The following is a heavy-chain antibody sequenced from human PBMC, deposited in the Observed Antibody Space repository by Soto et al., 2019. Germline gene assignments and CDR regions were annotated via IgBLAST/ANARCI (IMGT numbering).Heavy chain of an antibody. CDR3: ASKPPSAIQGWAFGMDV. V-gene: IGHV3-53*02. Sequence: ELQLVETGGGLIQTGGSLRLSCAASGFSISSNYIAWVRQPPGKGLEWVSTTFSGGNTEYAASVKGRCSISRDNYKNTLYLQMDNLRVEDTAVYYCASKPPSAIQGWAFGMDVWGQGTKVSVSS. D-gene: IGHD2-21*01. CDR1: GFSISSNY. CDR2: TFSGGNT. J-gene: IGHJ6*02.